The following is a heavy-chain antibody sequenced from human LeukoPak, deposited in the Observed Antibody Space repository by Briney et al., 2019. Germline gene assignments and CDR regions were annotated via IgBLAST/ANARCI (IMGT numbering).Heavy chain of an antibody. CDR1: GLTFSSSA. CDR2: ISASGGST. V-gene: IGHV3-23*01. J-gene: IGHJ6*02. D-gene: IGHD2-15*01. Sequence: PGGSLRLSCAASGLTFSSSAMSWVRQVPGKGLEWVSGISASGGSTYYADSVRGRFTISRDNSKNTLYVQMNSLRDEDTAVYYCAKNLYCGGGSCYPSALGMDVWGQGTTVTVSS. CDR3: AKNLYCGGGSCYPSALGMDV.